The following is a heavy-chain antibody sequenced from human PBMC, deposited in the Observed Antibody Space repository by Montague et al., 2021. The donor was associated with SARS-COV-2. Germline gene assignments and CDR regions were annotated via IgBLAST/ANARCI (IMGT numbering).Heavy chain of an antibody. CDR3: ARAYCGGDCYFYWYFDL. CDR2: KWYN. Sequence: KWYNDYAVSVKSRVIINPDTSNNRISLQLNSVTPEDTAVYYCARAYCGGDCYFYWYFDLWGRGTLVTVS. J-gene: IGHJ2*01. D-gene: IGHD2-21*02. V-gene: IGHV6-1*01.